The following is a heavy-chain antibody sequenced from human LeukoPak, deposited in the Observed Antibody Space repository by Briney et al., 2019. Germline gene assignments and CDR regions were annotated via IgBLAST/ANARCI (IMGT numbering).Heavy chain of an antibody. D-gene: IGHD3-22*01. CDR1: GFTFSSYS. CDR2: ISSSSSYI. V-gene: IGHV3-21*01. CDR3: AFSYYYDSSGQTMGY. Sequence: PGGSLRLSCAASGFTFSSYSMNWVRQAPGKGLEWVSSISSSSSYIYYADSVKGRFTISRDNAKNSLYLQMNSLRAEDTAVYYCAFSYYYDSSGQTMGYWGQGTLVTASS. J-gene: IGHJ4*02.